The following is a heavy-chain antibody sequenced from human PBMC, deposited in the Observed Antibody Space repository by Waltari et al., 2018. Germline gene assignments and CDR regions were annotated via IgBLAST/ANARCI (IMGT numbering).Heavy chain of an antibody. J-gene: IGHJ1*01. CDR1: GGSFSGYY. D-gene: IGHD6-13*01. CDR2: IKRRGST. CDR3: ARGTYSSSWYRGAYFQH. Sequence: QVQLQQWGAGLLKPSETLSLTCAVYGGSFSGYYWSWIRQPPGKGLEWIGEIKRRGSTNYNPTLKSRVTISVDTSKNQFSLKLSSVTAADTAVYYCARGTYSSSWYRGAYFQHWGQGTLVTVSS. V-gene: IGHV4-34*01.